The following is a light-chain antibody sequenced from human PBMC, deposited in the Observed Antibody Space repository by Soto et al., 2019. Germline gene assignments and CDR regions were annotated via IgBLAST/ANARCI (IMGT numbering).Light chain of an antibody. CDR1: QSISTTY. J-gene: IGKJ2*01. V-gene: IGKV3-20*01. CDR3: QQYGSSPYT. CDR2: GTS. Sequence: EIVVTQSPGTLSLSPGERATLSCRASQSISTTYLAWYQQRPGQAPRLLIYGTSSRATGIPDRFSGSGSATDFTLIINRLEPEDFALYYCQQYGSSPYTFGQGTKLEIK.